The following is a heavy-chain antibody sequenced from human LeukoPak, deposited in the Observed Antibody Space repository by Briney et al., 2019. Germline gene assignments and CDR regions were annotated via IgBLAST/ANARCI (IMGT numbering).Heavy chain of an antibody. Sequence: SETLSLTCAVYGGSFSGYYWSWIRQPPGKGLEWIGEINQIGSTNYNPSLKSRVTISVDTSKNQFSLKLSSVTAADTAVYYCARGWYSSGWFDYWGQGTLVTVSS. V-gene: IGHV4-34*01. CDR2: INQIGST. J-gene: IGHJ4*02. CDR1: GGSFSGYY. D-gene: IGHD6-19*01. CDR3: ARGWYSSGWFDY.